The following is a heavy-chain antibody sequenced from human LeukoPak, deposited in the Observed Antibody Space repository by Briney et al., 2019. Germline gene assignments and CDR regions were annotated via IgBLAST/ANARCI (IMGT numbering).Heavy chain of an antibody. CDR2: INQSGST. J-gene: IGHJ5*02. CDR3: ARRWNARLYNWFDP. D-gene: IGHD1-1*01. CDR1: GGSISSYY. Sequence: SETLSLTCTVSGGSISSYYWSWIRRSPGKGLEWIGEINQSGSTSYNPSLKSRVTISVDTSKNHFSLKVSSVTAADTAVYYCARRWNARLYNWFDPWGQGTLVTVSS. V-gene: IGHV4-34*01.